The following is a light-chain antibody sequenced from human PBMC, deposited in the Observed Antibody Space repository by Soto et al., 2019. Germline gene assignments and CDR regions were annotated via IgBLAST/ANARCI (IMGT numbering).Light chain of an antibody. Sequence: QSVLTQPPSASGTPGQRVSISCSGSSSNLGSNAVNWYRQLPGKAPKLLIYYDDLLPSGVSDRFSGSKSGTSASLAISGLQSEDEADYYCAAWDDSLNGYVFGTGTKLTVL. CDR1: SSNLGSNA. CDR3: AAWDDSLNGYV. J-gene: IGLJ1*01. CDR2: YDD. V-gene: IGLV1-36*01.